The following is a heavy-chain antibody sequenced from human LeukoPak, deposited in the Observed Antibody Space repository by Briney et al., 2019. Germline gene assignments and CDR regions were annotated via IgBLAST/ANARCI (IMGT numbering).Heavy chain of an antibody. CDR1: GYSISSGYY. CDR3: ARYCSSTSCYSRGDY. J-gene: IGHJ4*02. Sequence: KPSETLSLTCTVSGYSISSGYYWGWIRQPPGKGLEWIGSIYHSGSTYYNPSLKSRVTISVDTSKNQFSLKLSSVTAADTAVYYCARYCSSTSCYSRGDYWGQGTLVTVSS. CDR2: IYHSGST. D-gene: IGHD2-2*01. V-gene: IGHV4-38-2*02.